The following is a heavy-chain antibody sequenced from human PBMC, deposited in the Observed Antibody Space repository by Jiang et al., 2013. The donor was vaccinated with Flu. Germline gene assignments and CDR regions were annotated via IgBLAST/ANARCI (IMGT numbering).Heavy chain of an antibody. CDR2: INTNTGNP. CDR1: GYTFTSYA. J-gene: IGHJ5*02. V-gene: IGHV7-4-1*02. CDR3: ASALAAAGNSWFDP. Sequence: KKPGASVKVSCKASGYTFTSYAMNWVRQAPGQGLEWMGWINTNTGNPTYAQGFTGRFVFSLDTSVSTAYLQISSLKAEDTAVYYCASALAAAGNSWFDPWGQGTLVTVSS. D-gene: IGHD6-13*01.